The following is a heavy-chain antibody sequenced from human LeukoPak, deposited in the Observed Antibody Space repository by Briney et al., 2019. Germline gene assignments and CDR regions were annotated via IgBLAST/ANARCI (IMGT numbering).Heavy chain of an antibody. CDR1: GYTFTSYD. Sequence: ASVKVSCKASGYTFTSYDINWVRQATGQGLEWMGWMNPNSGNTGYAQKFQGRVTMTRNTSISTAYMELSSLRSEDTAVYYCARDLLWFGSATTNWFDPWGQGTLVTVSS. CDR2: MNPNSGNT. D-gene: IGHD3-10*01. CDR3: ARDLLWFGSATTNWFDP. J-gene: IGHJ5*02. V-gene: IGHV1-8*01.